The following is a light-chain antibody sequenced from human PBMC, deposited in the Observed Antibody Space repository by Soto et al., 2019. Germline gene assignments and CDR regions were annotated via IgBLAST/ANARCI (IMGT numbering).Light chain of an antibody. J-gene: IGLJ3*02. CDR3: GSYTSSSSWV. CDR2: DVS. V-gene: IGLV2-14*03. Sequence: QSALTQPASVSGSPGQSITVSCTGSSSDVGTYNSVSWYQQHPGKAPKLIIYDVSNRPSGVSNRFSGSKSGNTASLTISGLQTEDEADYYCGSYTSSSSWVFGGGTKVTVL. CDR1: SSDVGTYNS.